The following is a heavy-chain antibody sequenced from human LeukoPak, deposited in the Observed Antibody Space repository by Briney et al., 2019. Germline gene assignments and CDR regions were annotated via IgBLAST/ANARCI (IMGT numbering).Heavy chain of an antibody. Sequence: KYGESLSISCKGSGYRFTSYWISWVRQMPGKGLEWMGIIYPGDSATRYSPSFQGQVTISTDKSVTTAYLQWNSLKASDTAMYYCARRGYNYDFDYWGQGTLVTVSS. V-gene: IGHV5-51*01. CDR2: IYPGDSAT. J-gene: IGHJ4*02. CDR1: GYRFTSYW. CDR3: ARRGYNYDFDY. D-gene: IGHD3-22*01.